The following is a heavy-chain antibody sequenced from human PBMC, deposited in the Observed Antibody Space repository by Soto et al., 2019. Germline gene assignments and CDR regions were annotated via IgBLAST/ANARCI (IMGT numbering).Heavy chain of an antibody. V-gene: IGHV1-69*12. CDR2: NIPIFGTA. D-gene: IGHD3-22*01. CDR3: ARDRGPSSGYYPYWFDH. Sequence: QVQLVQSGAEVKKPGSSVKVSCKASGGTFSSYAITWVRQAPGQGLEWMGGNIPIFGTANYAQKYQGRVTITAEESTSTAYMELSSLSSEDTAVYYCARDRGPSSGYYPYWFDHWGQGTLVTVSS. CDR1: GGTFSSYA. J-gene: IGHJ5*02.